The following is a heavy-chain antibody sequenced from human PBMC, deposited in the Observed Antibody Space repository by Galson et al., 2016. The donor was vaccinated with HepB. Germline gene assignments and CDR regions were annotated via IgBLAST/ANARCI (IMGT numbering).Heavy chain of an antibody. CDR1: GFSLNTRGVG. V-gene: IGHV2-5*02. CDR3: ARTGGDSSGYPTQSFDY. J-gene: IGHJ4*02. CDR2: IYWDDEK. D-gene: IGHD3-22*01. Sequence: PALVTPTQTLTLTCTFSGFSLNTRGVGVGWIRQPSGRALEWLAPIYWDDEKRYSPSMRARLTITKDTSKNQVVLTLTNMDPVDTGTYSGARTGGDSSGYPTQSFDYWGQGTLVTVSS.